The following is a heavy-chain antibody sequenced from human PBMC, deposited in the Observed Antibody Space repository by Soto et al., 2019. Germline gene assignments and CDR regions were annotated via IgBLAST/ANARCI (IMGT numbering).Heavy chain of an antibody. CDR2: ILYDVREK. J-gene: IGHJ4*02. D-gene: IGHD6-19*01. CDR1: GLMFDSYG. CDR3: AREPGRIAVAGFDY. V-gene: IGHV3-33*01. Sequence: QVQLVESGGGVVQPGRSLRLSCVASGLMFDSYGMPWVRQAPGKGLEWVAIILYDVREKYHADSVTGRFTISRDNSKNTLYQQINSLRAEDTALYYCAREPGRIAVAGFDYWGPGNLVSVTS.